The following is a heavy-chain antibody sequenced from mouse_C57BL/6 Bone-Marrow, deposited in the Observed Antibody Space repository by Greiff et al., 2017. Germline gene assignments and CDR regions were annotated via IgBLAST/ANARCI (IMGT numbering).Heavy chain of an antibody. J-gene: IGHJ4*01. CDR2: IDPETGGT. D-gene: IGHD1-1*01. V-gene: IGHV1-15*01. CDR3: TRRDYAPMDY. Sequence: LQQSGAELVRPGASVTLSCKASGYTFTDYEMHWVKQTPVHGLEWIGAIDPETGGTAYNQKFKGKAILTADKSSSTAYMELRSLTSEDSAVYYFTRRDYAPMDYWGQGTSVTVSS. CDR1: GYTFTDYE.